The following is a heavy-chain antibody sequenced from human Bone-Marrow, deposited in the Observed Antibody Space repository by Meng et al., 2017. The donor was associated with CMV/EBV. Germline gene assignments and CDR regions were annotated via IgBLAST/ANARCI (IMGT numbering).Heavy chain of an antibody. J-gene: IGHJ6*02. CDR3: AKQYGMDV. CDR1: GFTVSSNY. Sequence: GESLKISCAASGFTVSSNYMSWVRQAPGKGLEWVSVIYSGGSTYYADSVKGRFTISRDNSKNTLYLQMNSLRAEDTAVYYCAKQYGMDVWGQGTTVTVSS. CDR2: IYSGGST. V-gene: IGHV3-53*01.